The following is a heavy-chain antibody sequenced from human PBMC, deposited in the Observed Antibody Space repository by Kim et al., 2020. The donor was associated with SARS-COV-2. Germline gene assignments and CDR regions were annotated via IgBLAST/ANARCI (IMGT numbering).Heavy chain of an antibody. CDR3: YRSPDY. J-gene: IGHJ4*02. CDR1: GYSISNDNY. CDR2: IYHSGTT. D-gene: IGHD3-16*02. V-gene: IGHV4-38-2*02. Sequence: SETLSLTCTVSGYSISNDNYWVWIRQPPGKGLEWIGSIYHSGTTSYNSSLERRVTISVDTSKNQFSLNLISVTAADTAVYYCYRSPDYWGQGALVTVSS.